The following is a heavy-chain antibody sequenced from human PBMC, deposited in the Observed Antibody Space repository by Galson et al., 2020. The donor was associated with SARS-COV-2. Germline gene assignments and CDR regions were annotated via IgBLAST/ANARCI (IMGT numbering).Heavy chain of an antibody. CDR2: NYYSGTT. J-gene: IGHJ4*02. CDR3: AGGRDYDSTGYFLDS. Sequence: SETLSLTCSVSGTSISGGYFWSWVRQLPGKGLEWIGYNYYSGTTYHTPSLQSRVTISLDTSKNQFSLKLTSVTAADTAVYYCAGGRDYDSTGYFLDSWGQGTLVTVSS. D-gene: IGHD3-22*01. V-gene: IGHV4-31*03. CDR1: GTSISGGYF.